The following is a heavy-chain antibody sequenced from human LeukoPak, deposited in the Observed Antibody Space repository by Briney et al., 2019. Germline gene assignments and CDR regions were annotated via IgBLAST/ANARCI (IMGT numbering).Heavy chain of an antibody. CDR1: GGSFSGYY. CDR2: INHSGST. J-gene: IGHJ4*02. V-gene: IGHV4-34*01. CDR3: AREKWELFCDY. D-gene: IGHD1-26*01. Sequence: SETLSLTCAVYGGSFSGYYWSWIRQPPGKGLEWIGEINHSGSTNYNPSLKSRVTISVDTSKNQFSLKLSSVTAADTAVYYCAREKWELFCDYWGQGTLVTVSS.